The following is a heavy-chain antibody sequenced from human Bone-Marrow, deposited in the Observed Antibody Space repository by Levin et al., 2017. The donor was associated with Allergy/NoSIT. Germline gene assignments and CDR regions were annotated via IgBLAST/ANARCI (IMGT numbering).Heavy chain of an antibody. Sequence: SETLSLTCAVSGGSISSGGYSWSWIRQPPGKGLEWIGYIYHSGSTYYNPSLKSRVTISVDRSKNQFSLKLSSVTAADTAVYYCARVKASGGGVVPMGTNWFDPWGQGTLVTVSS. CDR1: GGSISSGGYS. CDR2: IYHSGST. V-gene: IGHV4-30-2*01. CDR3: ARVKASGGGVVPMGTNWFDP. D-gene: IGHD3-3*01. J-gene: IGHJ5*02.